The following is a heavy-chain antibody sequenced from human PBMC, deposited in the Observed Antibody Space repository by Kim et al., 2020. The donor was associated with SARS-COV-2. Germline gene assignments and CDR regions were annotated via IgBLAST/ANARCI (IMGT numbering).Heavy chain of an antibody. Sequence: GGSLRLSCAASGLIFNKYGMTWVRQAPGKGLEWVSAVGIVGDLYYADSVKGRFTISRDNSKNMVFLQMDRLRAEDTALYYCGTSRLWVQAFWGQGTRVTVSS. CDR3: GTSRLWVQAF. J-gene: IGHJ4*02. V-gene: IGHV3-23*01. CDR1: GLIFNKYG. CDR2: VGIVGDL. D-gene: IGHD3-16*01.